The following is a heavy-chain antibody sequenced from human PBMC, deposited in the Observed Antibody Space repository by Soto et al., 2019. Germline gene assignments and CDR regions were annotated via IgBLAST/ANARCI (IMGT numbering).Heavy chain of an antibody. CDR2: ISYDGSNK. D-gene: IGHD6-19*01. CDR3: AKLAVAGNRKPQPYFDY. V-gene: IGHV3-30-3*01. CDR1: GFTFSSYA. J-gene: IGHJ4*02. Sequence: QVQLVESGGGVVQPGRSLRLSCAASGFTFSSYAMHWVRQAPGKGLEWVAVISYDGSNKYYADSVKGRFTISRDNSKNTLYLQMNSLRAEDTAVYYCAKLAVAGNRKPQPYFDYWGQGTLVTVSS.